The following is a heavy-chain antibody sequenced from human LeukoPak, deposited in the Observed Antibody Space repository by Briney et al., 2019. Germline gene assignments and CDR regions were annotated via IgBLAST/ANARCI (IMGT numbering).Heavy chain of an antibody. J-gene: IGHJ5*02. V-gene: IGHV1-18*01. CDR3: ARDFDAYDSSGYGWFDP. Sequence: ASVKVSCKASGYTFTSYGISWVRQAPGQGLEWMGWISAYNGNTNYAQKLQGGVTMTTDTSTSTAYMELRSLRSDDTAVYYCARDFDAYDSSGYGWFDPWGQGTLVTVSS. CDR2: ISAYNGNT. CDR1: GYTFTSYG. D-gene: IGHD3-22*01.